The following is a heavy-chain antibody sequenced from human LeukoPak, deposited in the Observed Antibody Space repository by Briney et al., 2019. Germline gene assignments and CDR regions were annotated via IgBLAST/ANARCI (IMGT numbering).Heavy chain of an antibody. J-gene: IGHJ4*02. D-gene: IGHD6-19*01. CDR2: IFYSGST. V-gene: IGHV4-39*07. CDR1: GGSISSYY. Sequence: PSETLSLTCTVSGGSISSYYWGWVRQPPGKALEWIGNIFYSGSTYYSPSLKSRVTMSVDTSKNQFSLKLSSVTAADTAVYYCARGAVAGTRFDYWGQGTLVTVSS. CDR3: ARGAVAGTRFDY.